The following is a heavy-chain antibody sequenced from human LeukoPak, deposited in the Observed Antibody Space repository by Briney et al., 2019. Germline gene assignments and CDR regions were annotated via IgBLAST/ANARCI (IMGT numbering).Heavy chain of an antibody. Sequence: ASVKVSCKGSGGTFISYTISGVRHAPGEGREWMGEIIPILGIANYAQKFQGRVTITADKSTSTAYMELSSLRSEDTAAYYCARDPAGGTDAFDTWGQGTVVTVPS. D-gene: IGHD2-15*01. CDR2: IIPILGIA. CDR3: ARDPAGGTDAFDT. V-gene: IGHV1-69*10. CDR1: GGTFISYT. J-gene: IGHJ3*02.